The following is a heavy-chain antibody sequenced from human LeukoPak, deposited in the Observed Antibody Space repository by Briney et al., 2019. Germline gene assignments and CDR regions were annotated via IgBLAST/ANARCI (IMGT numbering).Heavy chain of an antibody. V-gene: IGHV3-21*01. CDR3: ARGENNYGYYYFDY. D-gene: IGHD5-18*01. CDR1: GFTFSSYS. J-gene: IGHJ4*02. Sequence: GGSLRLSCAASGFTFSSYSMKWVRQAPGKGLEWVSSISSSSSYIYYADSVKGRFTISRDNAKNSLYLQMNSLRAEDTAVHYCARGENNYGYYYFDYWGQGTLVTVSS. CDR2: ISSSSSYI.